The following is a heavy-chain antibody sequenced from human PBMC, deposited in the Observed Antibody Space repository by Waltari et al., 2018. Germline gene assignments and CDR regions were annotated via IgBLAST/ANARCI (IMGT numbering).Heavy chain of an antibody. CDR1: GYTFTSYA. CDR3: ARSFGYSSGWYLY. V-gene: IGHV1-3*01. D-gene: IGHD6-19*01. Sequence: QVQLVQSGAEVKKPGASVKVSCKASGYTFTSYAMHLVRQAPGQRLEWMGWINAGNGNTKYSQKFQGRVTITRDTSASTAYMELSSLRSEDTAVYYCARSFGYSSGWYLYWGQGTLVTVSS. CDR2: INAGNGNT. J-gene: IGHJ4*02.